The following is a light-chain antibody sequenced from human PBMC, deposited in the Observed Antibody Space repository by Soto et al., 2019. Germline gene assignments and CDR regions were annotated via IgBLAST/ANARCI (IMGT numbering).Light chain of an antibody. J-gene: IGKJ1*01. V-gene: IGKV1-27*01. CDR1: RGISNY. Sequence: DIQMTQSPSSLSASVGDRVTITCRASRGISNYLAWFQQKPGKVRRFLIYTASTLQSGVPSRFSGSGSGTDFTLTISSLQPEDVATYYCQKYDSAPRTFGQGTKVEIK. CDR3: QKYDSAPRT. CDR2: TAS.